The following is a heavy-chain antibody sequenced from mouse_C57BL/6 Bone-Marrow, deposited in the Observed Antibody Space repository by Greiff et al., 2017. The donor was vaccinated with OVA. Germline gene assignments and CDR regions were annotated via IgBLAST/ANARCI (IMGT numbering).Heavy chain of an antibody. CDR1: GFTFSSYA. CDR2: ISDGGSYT. Sequence: EVQLQESGGGLVKPGGSLKLSCAASGFTFSSYAMSWVRQTPEKRLEWVATISDGGSYTYYPDNVKGRFTISRDNAKNNLYLQMSHLKSEDTAMYYCARLITTVYFDYWGQGTTLTVSS. J-gene: IGHJ2*01. V-gene: IGHV5-4*01. CDR3: ARLITTVYFDY. D-gene: IGHD1-1*01.